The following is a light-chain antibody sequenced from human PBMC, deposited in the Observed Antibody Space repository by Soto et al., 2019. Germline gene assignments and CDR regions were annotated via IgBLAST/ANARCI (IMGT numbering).Light chain of an antibody. V-gene: IGLV1-51*01. CDR3: GTWDDRLDGNYV. Sequence: QCVLTHPPSLSASSGQQVTNSCSGSSSNIWDNYGSWYQHLPGTAPKLVVYDNDRRPSGIPGRFSGSKSGTSATLVITGLQTGDQADYYCGTWDDRLDGNYVFGTGTKVTVL. CDR1: SSNIWDNY. CDR2: DND. J-gene: IGLJ1*01.